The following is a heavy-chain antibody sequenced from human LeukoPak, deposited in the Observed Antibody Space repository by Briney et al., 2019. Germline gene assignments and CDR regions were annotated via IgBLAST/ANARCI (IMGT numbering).Heavy chain of an antibody. D-gene: IGHD3-10*01. CDR2: INPSSGGT. J-gene: IGHJ4*02. V-gene: IGHV1-2*06. Sequence: ASVKVSCKASGYTFTGYYMHWVRQAPGQGLEWMGRINPSSGGTNYAQKFQGRVTMTRDTSISTAYMELSRLRSDDTAVYYCARGEGSGSYAIDYWGQGTLVTVSS. CDR1: GYTFTGYY. CDR3: ARGEGSGSYAIDY.